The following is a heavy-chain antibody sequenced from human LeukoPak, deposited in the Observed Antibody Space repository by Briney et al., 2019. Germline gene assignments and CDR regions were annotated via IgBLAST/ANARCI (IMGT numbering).Heavy chain of an antibody. V-gene: IGHV1-69*04. J-gene: IGHJ5*02. D-gene: IGHD1-26*01. CDR3: ARVRGSYNPFDP. CDR2: IIPILDLT. CDR1: GGTLSSYP. Sequence: SVKVSCKASGGTLSSYPVSWVRQAPGQGLELMGRIIPILDLTNYAQRFQGRVTITADKSTSTVYMELSSLRSDDTAVYYCARVRGSYNPFDPWGQGTLVTVSS.